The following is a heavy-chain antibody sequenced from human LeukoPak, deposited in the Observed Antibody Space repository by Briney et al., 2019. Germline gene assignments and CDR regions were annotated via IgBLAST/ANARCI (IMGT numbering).Heavy chain of an antibody. D-gene: IGHD3-10*01. J-gene: IGHJ4*02. CDR2: IHTSGST. Sequence: SETLSLTCTVSGGSISSYYWSWIRQPAGKGLEWIGRIHTSGSTNYSPSLKSRVTMSVDTSKNQFSLKLSSVTAADTAVYYCAKDLYGSGSYYNVIDYWGQGTLVTVSS. V-gene: IGHV4-4*07. CDR1: GGSISSYY. CDR3: AKDLYGSGSYYNVIDY.